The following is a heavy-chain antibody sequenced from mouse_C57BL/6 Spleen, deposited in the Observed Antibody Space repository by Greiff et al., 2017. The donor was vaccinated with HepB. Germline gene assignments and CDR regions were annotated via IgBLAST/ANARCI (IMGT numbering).Heavy chain of an antibody. V-gene: IGHV1-22*01. J-gene: IGHJ2*01. CDR2: INPNNGGT. CDR1: GYTFTDYN. Sequence: EVQLQQSGPELVKPGASVKMSCKASGYTFTDYNMHWVNQSHGKSLEWIGYINPNNGGTSYNQKFKGKATLTVNKSSSTAYMELRSLTSEDSAVYYCARWLGVSDFDYWGQGTTLTVSS. D-gene: IGHD1-1*02. CDR3: ARWLGVSDFDY.